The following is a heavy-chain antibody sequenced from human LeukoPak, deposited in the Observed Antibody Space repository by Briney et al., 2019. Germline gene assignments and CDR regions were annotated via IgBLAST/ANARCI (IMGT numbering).Heavy chain of an antibody. D-gene: IGHD6-25*01. V-gene: IGHV3-23*01. CDR1: GFTFSSYA. J-gene: IGHJ4*02. Sequence: GGSLRLSCAASGFTFSSYAMSWVRQAPGKGLEWVSAISGSGGSTYYADSVKGRFTISRDNSKNTLYLQMNSLRPEDTAVYYCAKDPFASGYSSGLYNFGYWGQGTLVTVSS. CDR2: ISGSGGST. CDR3: AKDPFASGYSSGLYNFGY.